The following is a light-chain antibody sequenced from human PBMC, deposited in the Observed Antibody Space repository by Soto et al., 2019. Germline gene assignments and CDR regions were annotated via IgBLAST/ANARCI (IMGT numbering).Light chain of an antibody. J-gene: IGKJ2*01. CDR2: AAS. V-gene: IGKV1-39*01. CDR3: QQSYSMYT. CDR1: QSISSF. Sequence: DIQMTQSPSSLSASVGDRVIITCRASQSISSFLNWYQQKPGKTPKLLIYAASSLQSGVPSRFSGSGSGTDFTLTISSLQPEDFATYYCQQSYSMYTFGQGTKLEIK.